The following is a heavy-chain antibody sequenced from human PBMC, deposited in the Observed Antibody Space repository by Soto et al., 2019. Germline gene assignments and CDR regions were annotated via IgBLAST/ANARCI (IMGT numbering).Heavy chain of an antibody. J-gene: IGHJ4*02. D-gene: IGHD3-22*01. Sequence: QITLKESGPTLVKPTQTLTLTCTFSGFSLSTSGVGVGWIRQPPGKALEWLALIYWNDDKRYSPSLKSRLTITKDTSKNQVVLTMTNMDPVDTATYYCAHRRGSHYYHSSGFFDYWGQGTLVTVSS. CDR3: AHRRGSHYYHSSGFFDY. CDR2: IYWNDDK. V-gene: IGHV2-5*01. CDR1: GFSLSTSGVG.